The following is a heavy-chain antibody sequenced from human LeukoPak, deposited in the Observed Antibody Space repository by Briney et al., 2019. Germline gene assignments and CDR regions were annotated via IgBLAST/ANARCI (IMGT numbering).Heavy chain of an antibody. J-gene: IGHJ4*02. V-gene: IGHV3-9*01. CDR1: GFTFDDYA. CDR2: ISWNSGSI. CDR3: ASRHDY. Sequence: PGGSLRLSCAASGFTFDDYAMRWVRQAPGKGLEWVSGISWNSGSIGYADSVKGRFTISRDNAKNSLYLQMNSLRAEDTALYYCASRHDYWGQGTLVTVSS.